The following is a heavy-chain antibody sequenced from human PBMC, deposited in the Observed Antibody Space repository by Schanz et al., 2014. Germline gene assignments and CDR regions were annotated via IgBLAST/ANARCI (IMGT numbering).Heavy chain of an antibody. Sequence: QVQLVQSGAEVKKPGASVKVSCKASGYTFTSYSMHWVRQAPGQGLEWMGWISAYTNNTNYAQKVKGRCAMATDPPSGTAYMELRSLRSDDTARYYCATMWGYRTATACQILEVLDVCLHGTMVTGS. CDR1: GYTFTSYS. V-gene: IGHV1-18*04. D-gene: IGHD2-8*02. J-gene: IGHJ3*01. CDR2: ISAYTNNT. CDR3: ATMWGYRTATACQILEVLDV.